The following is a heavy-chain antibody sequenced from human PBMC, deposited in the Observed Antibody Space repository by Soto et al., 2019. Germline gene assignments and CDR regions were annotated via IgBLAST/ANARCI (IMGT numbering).Heavy chain of an antibody. V-gene: IGHV3-33*01. J-gene: IGHJ4*02. CDR1: GFTFSSYG. CDR2: IWYDGSNK. D-gene: IGHD6-13*01. Sequence: PGWSLRLSCAASGFTFSSYGMHWVRQAPGKGLEWVAVIWYDGSNKYYADSVKGRFTISRDNSKNTLYLQMNSLRAEDTAVYYCAREKLGRVWIAAADWGQGTLVTVSS. CDR3: AREKLGRVWIAAAD.